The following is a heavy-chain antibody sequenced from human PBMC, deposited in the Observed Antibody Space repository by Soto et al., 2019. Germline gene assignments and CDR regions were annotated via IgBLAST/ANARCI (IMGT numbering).Heavy chain of an antibody. D-gene: IGHD3-10*01. Sequence: QVQLVQSGTEVKKPGASVKVSCQASGYSISAYYIHWVRQAPGQGLEWMGWIDPKNGGTVSAQKFQGRLTMTRDTSISTVYMDLSGLTSDDTALYYCGRDAYGICPYWGQGSRVTVSS. CDR1: GYSISAYY. J-gene: IGHJ4*02. CDR2: IDPKNGGT. V-gene: IGHV1-2*02. CDR3: GRDAYGICPY.